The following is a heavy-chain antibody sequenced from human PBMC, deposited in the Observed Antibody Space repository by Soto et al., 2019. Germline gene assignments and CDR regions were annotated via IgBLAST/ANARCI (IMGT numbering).Heavy chain of an antibody. V-gene: IGHV4-31*03. CDR2: IYYSGTT. CDR3: ASGGATVTSGTYYYYGMDF. J-gene: IGHJ6*02. Sequence: QLQLQESGPGLVKPSQTLSLTCTVSGGSISSGGYYWSWIRQHPGKRLEWIGYIYYSGTTYYNPSLRRRATLSVDTVKNQFSVMLSCVTAADTAVYYCASGGATVTSGTYYYYGMDFWGQGTTVTVSS. D-gene: IGHD4-17*01. CDR1: GGSISSGGYY.